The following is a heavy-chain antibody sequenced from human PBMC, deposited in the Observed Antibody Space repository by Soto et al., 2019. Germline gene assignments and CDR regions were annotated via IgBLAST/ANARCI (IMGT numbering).Heavy chain of an antibody. D-gene: IGHD3-22*01. CDR3: TFLTYYYDSSGYYPREDYYYGMDV. V-gene: IGHV3-15*07. J-gene: IGHJ6*02. CDR2: IKSKTDGGTT. CDR1: GFTFSNAW. Sequence: GGSLRLSCAASGFTFSNAWMNWVRQAPGKGLEWVGRIKSKTDGGTTDYAAPVKGRFTISRDDSKNTLYLQMNSLKTEDTAVYYCTFLTYYYDSSGYYPREDYYYGMDVWGQGTTVTSP.